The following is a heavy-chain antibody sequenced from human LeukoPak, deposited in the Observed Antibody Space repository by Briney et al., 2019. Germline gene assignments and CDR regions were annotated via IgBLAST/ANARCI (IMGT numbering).Heavy chain of an antibody. V-gene: IGHV4-59*08. J-gene: IGHJ4*02. D-gene: IGHD6-13*01. CDR2: IFYSGTT. Sequence: SETLSLTCTVSDDSITNYYWSWIRQPPGKGLEWIGYIFYSGTTYYNPSLKGRVTMSLDTSRSQFSLRLKSLTAADTAVYYCARQIIRGQYLVHFDYWSQGILVTVSS. CDR3: ARQIIRGQYLVHFDY. CDR1: DDSITNYY.